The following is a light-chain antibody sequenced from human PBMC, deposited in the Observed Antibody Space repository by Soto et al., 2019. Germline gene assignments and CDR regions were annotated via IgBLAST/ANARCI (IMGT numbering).Light chain of an antibody. CDR2: GAS. V-gene: IGKV3-20*01. CDR3: QQYIRWRLT. CDR1: QIFNSNY. J-gene: IGKJ4*01. Sequence: VVLKQSPGTLSLSTGERDTLSCRPSQIFNSNYLAWYQHKPGQSPRFLIYGASRRATGIPDRFSGSGTGTDFTLTISSLQSEDFAVYYCQQYIRWRLTFGGVTIVDI.